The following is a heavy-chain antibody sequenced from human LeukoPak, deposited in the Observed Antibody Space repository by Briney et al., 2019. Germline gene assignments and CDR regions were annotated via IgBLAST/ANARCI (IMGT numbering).Heavy chain of an antibody. J-gene: IGHJ4*02. CDR1: GFTFSSYA. Sequence: QSGGSLRLSCAASGFTFSSYAMSWVRQAPGKGLEWVSAISGSGGSTYYADSVKGRFTISRDNSKNTLYLQMNSLRAEVTAVYYCAGLYSSGWLFDYWGQGTLVTVSS. CDR2: ISGSGGST. V-gene: IGHV3-23*01. CDR3: AGLYSSGWLFDY. D-gene: IGHD6-19*01.